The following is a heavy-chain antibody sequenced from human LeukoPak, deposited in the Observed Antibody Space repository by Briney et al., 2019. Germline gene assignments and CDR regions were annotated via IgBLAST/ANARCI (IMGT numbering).Heavy chain of an antibody. Sequence: ASVKVSCKASGYTFTDYFIHWVRQAPGQGLEWMGWINPNSGGTNYAQKFQGRVTMTRDTSISTAYMELSRLRSDDTAVYYCARESPRGYYDSSGYPGSYWGQGTLVTVSS. V-gene: IGHV1-2*02. CDR1: GYTFTDYF. J-gene: IGHJ4*02. D-gene: IGHD3-22*01. CDR2: INPNSGGT. CDR3: ARESPRGYYDSSGYPGSY.